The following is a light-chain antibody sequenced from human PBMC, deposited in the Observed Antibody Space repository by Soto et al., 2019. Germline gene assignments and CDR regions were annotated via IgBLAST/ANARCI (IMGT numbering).Light chain of an antibody. V-gene: IGKV1-5*01. CDR3: QQYHTFPLT. CDR1: QNINNW. CDR2: DAF. Sequence: DIQMTQSPSSLSASVGDRVTITCRASQNINNWMAWYHQKPGEAPKLLLYDAFSLQTGVPFTFSGSGSGTEFSRTISSLQPYDFGTYYCQQYHTFPLTCCGGTKVESK. J-gene: IGKJ4*01.